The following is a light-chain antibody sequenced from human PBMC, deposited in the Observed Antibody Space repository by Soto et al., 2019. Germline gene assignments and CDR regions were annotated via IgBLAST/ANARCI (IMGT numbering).Light chain of an antibody. CDR3: QQYDSTPPWT. J-gene: IGKJ1*01. CDR2: GTS. Sequence: VVLTQSPGILYLSPGERATLSCRASQPVGRSYLAWYQQKPGQPPRLLIFGTSTRATGIPDRFSGGGSGTEFTLTINRLDPEDFAVYYCQQYDSTPPWTFGQGTWVEVK. CDR1: QPVGRSY. V-gene: IGKV3-20*01.